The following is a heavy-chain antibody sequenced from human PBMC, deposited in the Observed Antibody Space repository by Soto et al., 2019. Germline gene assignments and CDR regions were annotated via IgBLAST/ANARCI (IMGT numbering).Heavy chain of an antibody. CDR3: AKDRGYCSGGSCYSDYYYYGMDV. D-gene: IGHD2-15*01. V-gene: IGHV3-23*01. CDR2: ISGSGGST. CDR1: GFTFSSYA. J-gene: IGHJ6*02. Sequence: GGSLRLSCAASGFTFSSYAMSWVRQAPGKGLEWVSAISGSGGSTYYADSMKGRFTISRDNSKNTLYLQMNSLRAEDTAVYYCAKDRGYCSGGSCYSDYYYYGMDVWGQGTTVTVSS.